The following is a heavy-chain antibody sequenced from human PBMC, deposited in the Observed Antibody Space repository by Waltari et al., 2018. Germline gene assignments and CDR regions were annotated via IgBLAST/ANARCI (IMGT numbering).Heavy chain of an antibody. J-gene: IGHJ5*02. Sequence: EVQLVESGGVLIQPGGSLRLSCAASAFTVSSNYMSWVRQAPGKGLEWVSVIYSGGSTYYAESVKGRFTISRDNSKNTLYLQMNSLRAEDTAVYYCARDKSSSWAYNWFDPWGQGTLVTVSS. CDR1: AFTVSSNY. D-gene: IGHD6-13*01. V-gene: IGHV3-53*01. CDR3: ARDKSSSWAYNWFDP. CDR2: IYSGGST.